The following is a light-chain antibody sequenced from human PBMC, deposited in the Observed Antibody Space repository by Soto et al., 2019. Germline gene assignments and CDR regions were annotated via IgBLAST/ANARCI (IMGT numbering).Light chain of an antibody. CDR1: QSVSSY. V-gene: IGKV3-11*01. J-gene: IGKJ2*01. CDR3: QQRRNWPPYT. CDR2: DAS. Sequence: EIVLTQSPATLSLSPGERATLSCRASQSVSSYLAWYQQKPGQAPRLLIYDASNRATGIPARFSGSGSGTDFTLTISSLEPEDFAVYSCQQRRNWPPYTFGQGTKLEIK.